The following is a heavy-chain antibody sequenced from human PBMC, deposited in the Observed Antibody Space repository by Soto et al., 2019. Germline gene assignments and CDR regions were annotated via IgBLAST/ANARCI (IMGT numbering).Heavy chain of an antibody. V-gene: IGHV4-31*03. J-gene: IGHJ6*03. CDR2: IYYSGST. Sequence: PSETLSLTCTVSGGSIISGGYYFSCIRQHPGKGLELIGYIYYSGSTYYNPSLKSRVTISVDTSKNQFSLKLSSVTAADTAVYYCARVNGVVPAYMDVWGQGTTVTVSS. CDR3: ARVNGVVPAYMDV. D-gene: IGHD2-2*01. CDR1: GGSIISGGYY.